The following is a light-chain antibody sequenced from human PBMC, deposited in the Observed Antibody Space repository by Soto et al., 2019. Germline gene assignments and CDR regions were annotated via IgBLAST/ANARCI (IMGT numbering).Light chain of an antibody. J-gene: IGKJ1*01. V-gene: IGKV3-15*01. CDR1: QTVSSN. CDR3: QQYNNWPPTWT. Sequence: EIVMTPSPATLSVSPGERATLSCRASQTVSSNLAWYQQKPGQAPRLLIYGVSTRATDIPARFSGSGSGTEFTLTISSLQSEDFAVYYCQQYNNWPPTWTFGQGTKVDIK. CDR2: GVS.